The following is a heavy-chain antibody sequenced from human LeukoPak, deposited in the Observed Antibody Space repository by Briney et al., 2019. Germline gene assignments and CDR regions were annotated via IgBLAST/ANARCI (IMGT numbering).Heavy chain of an antibody. Sequence: GGSLRLSCAASGFSLSNHWVTWVRQAPGKGPEWVAHIDVDGSEKDFLDSVRGRFTISRDNSKDSVYLQMNTLRVADTAVYHCARGHYGLDVWGQGTTVTVSS. CDR1: GFSLSNHW. J-gene: IGHJ6*02. CDR2: IDVDGSEK. V-gene: IGHV3-7*01. CDR3: ARGHYGLDV.